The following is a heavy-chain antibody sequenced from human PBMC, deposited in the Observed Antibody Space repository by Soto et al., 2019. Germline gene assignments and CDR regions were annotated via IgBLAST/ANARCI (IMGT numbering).Heavy chain of an antibody. CDR2: MYYSGST. CDR1: GGSISSSSYY. CDR3: ARHRGPMVRGVISNWFDP. D-gene: IGHD3-10*01. Sequence: SETLSLTCTVSGGSISSSSYYWGWIHQPPGKGLEWIGSMYYSGSTYYNPSLKSRVTISVDTAKNEFSLKLSSVTAADTAVYYCARHRGPMVRGVISNWFDPWGQGTLVTVSS. J-gene: IGHJ5*02. V-gene: IGHV4-39*01.